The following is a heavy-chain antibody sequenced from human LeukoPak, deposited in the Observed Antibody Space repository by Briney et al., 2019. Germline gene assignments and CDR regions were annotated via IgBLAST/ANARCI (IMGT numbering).Heavy chain of an antibody. V-gene: IGHV3-23*01. CDR1: GFTFSSCA. J-gene: IGHJ4*02. Sequence: GGSLRLSCAASGFTFSSCAMSWVRQAPGKELEWVSAISGSGGSTYYADSVKGRFTISRDNSKNTLYLQMNSLRAEDTAVYYCAKRYSSGWWDDYWGQGTLVTVSS. CDR2: ISGSGGST. CDR3: AKRYSSGWWDDY. D-gene: IGHD6-19*01.